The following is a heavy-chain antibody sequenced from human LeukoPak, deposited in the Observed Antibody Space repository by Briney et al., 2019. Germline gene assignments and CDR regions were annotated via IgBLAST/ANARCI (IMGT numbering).Heavy chain of an antibody. CDR1: GGSISSGSYY. J-gene: IGHJ5*02. CDR2: IYTSGST. Sequence: SQTLSLTCTVSGGSISSGSYYWSWIRQPAGKGLEWIGRIYTSGSTNYNPSLKSRVTISVDTSKNQFSLKLSSVTAADTAVYYCARHRVTIVRLSFDPWGQGTLVTVSS. D-gene: IGHD2/OR15-2a*01. V-gene: IGHV4-61*02. CDR3: ARHRVTIVRLSFDP.